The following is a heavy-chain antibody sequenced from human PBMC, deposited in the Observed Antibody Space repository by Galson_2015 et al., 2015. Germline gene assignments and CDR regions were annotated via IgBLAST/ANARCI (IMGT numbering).Heavy chain of an antibody. CDR2: INHSGST. V-gene: IGHV4-34*01. Sequence: SETLSLTCAVYGGSFSGYYWSWIRQPPGKGLEWIGEINHSGSTNYNPSLKSRVTISVDTSKNQFSLKLSSVTAADTAVYYCASARRCCSGGSCYSPSSYYYYMDVWVKGTTVTVSS. CDR1: GGSFSGYY. J-gene: IGHJ6*03. D-gene: IGHD2-15*01. CDR3: ASARRCCSGGSCYSPSSYYYYMDV.